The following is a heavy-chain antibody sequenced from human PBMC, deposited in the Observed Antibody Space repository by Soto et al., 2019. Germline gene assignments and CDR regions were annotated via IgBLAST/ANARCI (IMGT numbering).Heavy chain of an antibody. J-gene: IGHJ4*02. V-gene: IGHV1-69*13. CDR1: GGTFSSYA. CDR2: IIPIFGTA. Sequence: GASVKVSCKASGGTFSSYAISWVRQAPGQGLEWMGGIIPIFGTANYAQKFQGRVTITADESTSTAYMELSSLRSEDTAVYYCARSYYDSSGYYYFRYFDYWGQGTLVTVSS. CDR3: ARSYYDSSGYYYFRYFDY. D-gene: IGHD3-22*01.